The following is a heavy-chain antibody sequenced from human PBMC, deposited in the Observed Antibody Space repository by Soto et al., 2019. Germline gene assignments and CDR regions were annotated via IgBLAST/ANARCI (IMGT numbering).Heavy chain of an antibody. J-gene: IGHJ6*02. V-gene: IGHV3-30-3*01. D-gene: IGHD2-15*01. Sequence: QVQLVESGGGVVQPGRSLRLSCAASGFTFSSYAMHWVRQAPGKGLEWVAVISYDGSNKYYADSVKGRFTISRDNSKNTLYLQMNSLRAEDTAVYYCAREVSVVVAAIADYYYGMDVWGQGTTVTVSS. CDR2: ISYDGSNK. CDR3: AREVSVVVAAIADYYYGMDV. CDR1: GFTFSSYA.